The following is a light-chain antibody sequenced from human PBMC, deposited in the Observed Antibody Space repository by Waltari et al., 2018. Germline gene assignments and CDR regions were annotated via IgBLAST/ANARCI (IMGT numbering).Light chain of an antibody. CDR1: QSISTW. J-gene: IGKJ1*01. CDR2: RAS. CDR3: QQYDNYWT. Sequence: IKMTQSPSTLSASVGDTVTSTCRASQSISTWLAWYQQKPEKAPKRLIYRASNLESGVPSRFSVSGSGTEFTLTISSLQPDDFATYYCQQYDNYWTFGQGTKVEI. V-gene: IGKV1-5*03.